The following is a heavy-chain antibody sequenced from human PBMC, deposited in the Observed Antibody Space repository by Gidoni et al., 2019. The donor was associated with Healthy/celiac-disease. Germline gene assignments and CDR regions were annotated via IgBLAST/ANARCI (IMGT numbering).Heavy chain of an antibody. CDR1: GYTFTRYD. V-gene: IGHV1-8*01. CDR2: MNPNSGNT. Sequence: QVQLVQSGAEVTKPGASVKVSCKASGYTFTRYDINWVRQATGQGLEWMGWMNPNSGNTGYAQKFQGRVTMTRNTSISTAYMELSSLRSEDTAVYYCARGPASVELRYWFDPWCQGTLVTVSS. J-gene: IGHJ5*02. CDR3: ARGPASVELRYWFDP. D-gene: IGHD1-7*01.